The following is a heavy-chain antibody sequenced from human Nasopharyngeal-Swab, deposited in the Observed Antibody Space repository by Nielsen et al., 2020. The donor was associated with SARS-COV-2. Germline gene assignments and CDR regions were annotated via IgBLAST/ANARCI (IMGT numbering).Heavy chain of an antibody. J-gene: IGHJ3*02. CDR3: ARDRLVHYYDSSGHRDAFDI. Sequence: SETLSLTCTVSGGSISSGDYYWSWIRQPPGKGLEWIGYIYDSGNTYYNPSLKSRVAISVDMSENQFSLELSSVTAADTAVYYCARDRLVHYYDSSGHRDAFDIWGQGTMVTVSS. D-gene: IGHD3-22*01. CDR2: IYDSGNT. V-gene: IGHV4-31*03. CDR1: GGSISSGDYY.